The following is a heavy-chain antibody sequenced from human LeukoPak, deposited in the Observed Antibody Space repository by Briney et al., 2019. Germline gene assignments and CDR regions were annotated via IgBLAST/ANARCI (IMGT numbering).Heavy chain of an antibody. CDR2: IYPGDSAT. CDR3: ARAGIVGATPFDD. D-gene: IGHD1-26*01. J-gene: IGHJ4*02. CDR1: GYSFASYW. V-gene: IGHV5-51*01. Sequence: GESLKTSCKGSGYSFASYWIAWVRQLPGKGLELLGIIYPGDSATRYSPSFQGQVTISADKSISTAYLQWSSLQASDTAIYYCARAGIVGATPFDDGGQGTLVTVSS.